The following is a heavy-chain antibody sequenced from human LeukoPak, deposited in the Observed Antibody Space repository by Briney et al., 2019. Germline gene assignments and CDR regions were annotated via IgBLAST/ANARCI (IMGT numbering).Heavy chain of an antibody. Sequence: AASVKVSCKASGYTFTSYGISWVRQAPGQGLEWMGWISAYNGNTNYAQKLQGRVTMTTDTSTSTAYMELRSLRSDDTAVYYRARDLVLRYFDWLPTIYYYYGMDVWGQGTTVTVSS. J-gene: IGHJ6*02. D-gene: IGHD3-9*01. CDR2: ISAYNGNT. CDR3: ARDLVLRYFDWLPTIYYYYGMDV. V-gene: IGHV1-18*01. CDR1: GYTFTSYG.